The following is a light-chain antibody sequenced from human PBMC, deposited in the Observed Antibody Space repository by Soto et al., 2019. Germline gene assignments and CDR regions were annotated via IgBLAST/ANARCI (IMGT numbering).Light chain of an antibody. J-gene: IGLJ2*01. CDR2: DVS. V-gene: IGLV2-14*01. CDR3: SSYTSSSTLVV. CDR1: SSDVGGYNY. Sequence: QSALTQPASVSGSPGQSITISCTGTSSDVGGYNYVSWYQQHPGKAPKLMIYDVSNRPSGVSNRFSGSKSGNTASLTISGLQAEDEDDYYCSSYTSSSTLVVFGEGTKLTVL.